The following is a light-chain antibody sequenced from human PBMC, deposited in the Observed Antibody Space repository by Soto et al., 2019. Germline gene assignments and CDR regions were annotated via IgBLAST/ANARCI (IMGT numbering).Light chain of an antibody. CDR3: QQYNSYPWT. Sequence: DIQMTQSPSTLSASVGDRVTITCRASQSINNWLAWYQQKPGKAPKLLIYKAYSLESGVPSRFSGSGSGTEFTLTISSLQPDDFATYYCQQYNSYPWTFGQGTKVEIK. J-gene: IGKJ1*01. CDR1: QSINNW. V-gene: IGKV1-5*03. CDR2: KAY.